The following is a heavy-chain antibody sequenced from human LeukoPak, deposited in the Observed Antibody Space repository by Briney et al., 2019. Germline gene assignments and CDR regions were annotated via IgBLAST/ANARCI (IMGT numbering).Heavy chain of an antibody. D-gene: IGHD6-13*01. CDR2: IYYGGSK. Sequence: SETLSLTCTVSGGSISFGAYYWSWIRQHPGKGLEWIGYIYYGGSKYYNPSLKSRVSISLGTSKNQFSLNLNSVTAADMAVYYCARGRIAASNTGPFDLWGQGTMVTVSS. CDR1: GGSISFGAYY. V-gene: IGHV4-31*03. CDR3: ARGRIAASNTGPFDL. J-gene: IGHJ3*01.